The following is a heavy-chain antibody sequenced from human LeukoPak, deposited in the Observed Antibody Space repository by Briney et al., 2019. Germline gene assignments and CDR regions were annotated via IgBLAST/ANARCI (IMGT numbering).Heavy chain of an antibody. V-gene: IGHV3-30*18. CDR1: GFTFSSYG. D-gene: IGHD6-6*01. CDR3: AKTSSSPDHYYYYGMDV. Sequence: RGSLRLSCAASGFTFSSYGMHWVRQAPGKGLEWVAVISYDGSNKYYADSVKGRFTISRDNSKNTLYLQMNSLRAEDTAVYYCAKTSSSPDHYYYYGMDVWGQGTTVTVSS. J-gene: IGHJ6*02. CDR2: ISYDGSNK.